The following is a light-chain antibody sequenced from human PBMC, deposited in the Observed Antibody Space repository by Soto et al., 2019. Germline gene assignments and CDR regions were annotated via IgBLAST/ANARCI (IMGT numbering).Light chain of an antibody. CDR3: QHYGNSPPKYT. Sequence: EIVLTQSPGTLSLPPGERATLSCRASQSVSSSSLAWYQHRPGQAPRLLIYDAFSRATDIPDRFSGSGSGTDFTLTISRLEPEDFAVYYCQHYGNSPPKYTFGQGTKLEI. J-gene: IGKJ2*01. CDR2: DAF. CDR1: QSVSSSS. V-gene: IGKV3-20*01.